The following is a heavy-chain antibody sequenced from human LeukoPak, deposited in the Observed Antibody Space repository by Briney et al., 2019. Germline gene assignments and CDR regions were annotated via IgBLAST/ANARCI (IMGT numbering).Heavy chain of an antibody. CDR2: ISSDGSST. CDR1: GFSFRNYW. V-gene: IGHV3-74*01. J-gene: IGHJ4*02. D-gene: IGHD5-18*01. CDR3: ARGFSYGYSDY. Sequence: GGSLRLSCAASGFSFRNYWMYWVCQAPGKGLVWVSRISSDGSSTRYEDPVKGRFTISRDTATNTLYLQMSSLRAEDTAVYYCARGFSYGYSDYWGQGTLVTVSS.